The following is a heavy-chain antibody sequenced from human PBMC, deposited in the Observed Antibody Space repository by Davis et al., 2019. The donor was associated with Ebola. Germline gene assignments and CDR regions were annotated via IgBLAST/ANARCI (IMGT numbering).Heavy chain of an antibody. Sequence: GGSLRLSCAASGFTFSSYAMHWVRQVPGKGLEWVAVISYDGSNKYYADSVKGRFTISRDNSKNTLYLQMNSLRAEDTAVYYCARDFTYYDFWSGYYRYYYYGMDVWGQGTTVTVSS. J-gene: IGHJ6*02. D-gene: IGHD3-3*01. CDR2: ISYDGSNK. V-gene: IGHV3-30-3*01. CDR3: ARDFTYYDFWSGYYRYYYYGMDV. CDR1: GFTFSSYA.